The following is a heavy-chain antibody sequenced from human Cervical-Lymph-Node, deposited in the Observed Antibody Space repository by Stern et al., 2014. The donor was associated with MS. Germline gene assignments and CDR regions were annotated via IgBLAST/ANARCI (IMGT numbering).Heavy chain of an antibody. D-gene: IGHD5-18*01. V-gene: IGHV3-53*01. CDR1: GFTVNNNY. Sequence: EVQLVESGGGLIQPGGSLTLSCAASGFTVNNNYMSWVRQAPGKGLAWVSVLYPSTSSYYADSVKARFTISRDLSENTLYLQMNSLRAEDTAVYYCAQSQYRPYYFDYWGQGTLVTVSS. CDR2: LYPSTSS. J-gene: IGHJ4*02. CDR3: AQSQYRPYYFDY.